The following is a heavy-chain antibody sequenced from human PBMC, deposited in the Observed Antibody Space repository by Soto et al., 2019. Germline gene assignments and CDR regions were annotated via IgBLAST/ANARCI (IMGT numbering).Heavy chain of an antibody. V-gene: IGHV1-69*13. CDR1: GGTFSSYA. D-gene: IGHD2-8*01. CDR2: IIPIFGTA. Sequence: SVKVSCKASGGTFSSYAISWVRQAPGQGLEWMGGIIPIFGTANYAQKFQGRVTITADESTSTAYMELSSLRSEDTAVYYCARAYCTNGVCYEVGWFDPWGQGTLVTVSS. CDR3: ARAYCTNGVCYEVGWFDP. J-gene: IGHJ5*02.